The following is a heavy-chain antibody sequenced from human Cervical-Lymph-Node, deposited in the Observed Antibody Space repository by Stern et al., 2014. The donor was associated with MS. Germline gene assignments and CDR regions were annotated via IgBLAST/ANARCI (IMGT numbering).Heavy chain of an antibody. CDR2: LYWDDDK. CDR1: GFSVATAGVG. D-gene: IGHD2-15*01. V-gene: IGHV2-5*02. J-gene: IGHJ4*02. CDR3: AHSRVKYCRGGTCYSSLFDY. Sequence: QVTLKESGPTLVKPTQTVTLTCTLSGFSVATAGVGVGWIRQPPGKALEWLALLYWDDDKLYSQSLKNRLTIIKDTSKNQVVLTMTNVDPVDTATYYCAHSRVKYCRGGTCYSSLFDYWGQGTLVTVSS.